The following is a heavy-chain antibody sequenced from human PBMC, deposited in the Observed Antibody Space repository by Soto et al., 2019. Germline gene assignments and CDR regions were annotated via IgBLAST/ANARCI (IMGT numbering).Heavy chain of an antibody. D-gene: IGHD6-6*01. CDR2: IIPIFGTA. J-gene: IGHJ6*02. CDR3: AREEYRISSYYYYYYGMDV. CDR1: GGTFSSYA. Sequence: QVQLVQSGAEVKKPGSSVKVSCKASGGTFSSYAISWVRQAPGQGLEWMGGIIPIFGTANYAQKFQGRVTITADESTSTAYMELSSLRSEDTAVYYCAREEYRISSYYYYYYGMDVWGQGTTVTVSS. V-gene: IGHV1-69*01.